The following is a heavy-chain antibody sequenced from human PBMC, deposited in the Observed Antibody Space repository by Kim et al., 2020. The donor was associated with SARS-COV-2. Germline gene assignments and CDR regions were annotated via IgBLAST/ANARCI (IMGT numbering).Heavy chain of an antibody. J-gene: IGHJ3*02. CDR2: IKQDGSEK. Sequence: GGSLRLSCAASGFTFSNSWMSWVRQAPGKGLEWVANIKQDGSEKYYVDSVKGRFTISRDNAKNSLYLQMNSLGAEDTAVYYCARVRSGAFDSCGQGTMVTVSS. D-gene: IGHD3-3*01. V-gene: IGHV3-7*03. CDR3: ARVRSGAFDS. CDR1: GFTFSNSW.